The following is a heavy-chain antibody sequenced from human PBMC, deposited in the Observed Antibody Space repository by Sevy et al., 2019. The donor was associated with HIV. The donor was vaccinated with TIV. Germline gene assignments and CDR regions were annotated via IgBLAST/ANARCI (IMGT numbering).Heavy chain of an antibody. J-gene: IGHJ6*03. D-gene: IGHD3-10*01. CDR3: SKDRDPDGDYYYYYYMDV. V-gene: IGHV3-30*18. CDR1: GFTFSSYG. Sequence: GGSLRLSCAASGFTFSSYGMHWVRQAPGKGLEWVAVISYDGSNKYYADSVKGRFTISRDNSKNTLYLQMNSLRAEDTAVYYWSKDRDPDGDYYYYYYMDVWGKGTTVTVSS. CDR2: ISYDGSNK.